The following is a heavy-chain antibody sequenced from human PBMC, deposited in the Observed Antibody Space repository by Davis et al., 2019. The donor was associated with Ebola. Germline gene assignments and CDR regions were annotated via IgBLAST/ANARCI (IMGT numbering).Heavy chain of an antibody. CDR1: GFTFSSYW. V-gene: IGHV3-7*03. D-gene: IGHD3-3*01. CDR2: IKQDGSEK. Sequence: SCAASGFTFSSYWMSWVRQAPGKGLEWVANIKQDGSEKYYVDSVKGRFTISRDNAKNSLYLQMNSLRAEDTAVYYCARDAMLTIFGVGEWFDPWGQGTLVTVSS. J-gene: IGHJ5*02. CDR3: ARDAMLTIFGVGEWFDP.